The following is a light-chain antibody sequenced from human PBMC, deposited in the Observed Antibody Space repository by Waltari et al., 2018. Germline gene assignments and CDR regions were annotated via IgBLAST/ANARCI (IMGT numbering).Light chain of an antibody. V-gene: IGLV2-14*01. Sequence: HSALTQPAPLSGSPRQSIPISCTGTSSVLSRYNYVSWYQQFPDRAPKLMIYDVTNPPSGVSNRFSGSKSANTASLTISGLQPEDEADYYCASYIPGSTLVFGGGTKLTVL. CDR1: SSVLSRYNY. CDR3: ASYIPGSTLV. CDR2: DVT. J-gene: IGLJ3*02.